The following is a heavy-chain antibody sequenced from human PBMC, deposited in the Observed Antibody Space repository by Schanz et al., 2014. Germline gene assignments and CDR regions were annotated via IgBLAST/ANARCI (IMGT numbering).Heavy chain of an antibody. CDR2: ISGDHRNT. J-gene: IGHJ3*02. D-gene: IGHD3-10*01. CDR1: GFTFSGNA. CDR3: AKGRFGELSAFDI. V-gene: IGHV3-23*01. Sequence: EVQLLESGGGLVQPGGSLRLSCAASGFTFSGNAMHWVRQAPGKGLEWVSSISGDHRNTFYADSVKGRFTISRDNSKNTLYLQMNSLRAEDTAVYYCAKGRFGELSAFDIWGQGTMVTVAS.